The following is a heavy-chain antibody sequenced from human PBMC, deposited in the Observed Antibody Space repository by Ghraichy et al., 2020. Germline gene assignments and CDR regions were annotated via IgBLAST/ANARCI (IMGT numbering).Heavy chain of an antibody. CDR1: GYTFTSYD. CDR3: ATNEPDDHNLAEGQMGV. D-gene: IGHD1-1*01. V-gene: IGHV1-8*01. J-gene: IGHJ6*02. Sequence: ASVKVSCKASGYTFTSYDINWVRQATGQGLEWMGWMNPNSGNTGYAQKFQGRVTMTRNTSISTAYMELSSLRSEDTAVYYCATNEPDDHNLAEGQMGVWGQGTTVTVSS. CDR2: MNPNSGNT.